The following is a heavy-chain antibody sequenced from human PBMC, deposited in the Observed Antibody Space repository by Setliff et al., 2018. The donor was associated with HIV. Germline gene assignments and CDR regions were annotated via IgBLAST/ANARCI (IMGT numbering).Heavy chain of an antibody. CDR2: IKQDGSER. CDR1: GVPLSDYY. D-gene: IGHD4-4*01. V-gene: IGHV3-7*01. Sequence: ETLSLTCTLNGVPLSDYYWSWVRQAPGKGLEWVANIKQDGSERSYVDSVKGRFTISRDNAKNSLYLQMNSLRAEDTAVYYCAQITVMGYWGQGTLVTVSS. CDR3: AQITVMGY. J-gene: IGHJ4*02.